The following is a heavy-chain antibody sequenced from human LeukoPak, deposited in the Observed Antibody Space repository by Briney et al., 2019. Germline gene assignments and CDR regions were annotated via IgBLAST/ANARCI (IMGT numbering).Heavy chain of an antibody. CDR1: GLTFINYW. V-gene: IGHV3-7*01. Sequence: PGGSLRLSCAGSGLTFINYWMTWVRQVPGKGLEWVANISRDGSAKSYLPSVRGRFTISKDDVKDSLYLQMDSLRPEDTAIYYCARVEYSGNGNLYWGQGTLVTVSS. J-gene: IGHJ4*02. CDR3: ARVEYSGNGNLY. D-gene: IGHD4-23*01. CDR2: ISRDGSAK.